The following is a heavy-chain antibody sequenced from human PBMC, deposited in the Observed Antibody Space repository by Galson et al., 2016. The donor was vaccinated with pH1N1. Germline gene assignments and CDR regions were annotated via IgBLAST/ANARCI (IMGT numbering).Heavy chain of an antibody. CDR3: ATSRWIVVWAYFDY. D-gene: IGHD3-22*01. CDR1: GFCFSVYY. J-gene: IGHJ4*02. V-gene: IGHV1-2*02. CDR2: IYPNSGGT. Sequence: SVKVSCKASGFCFSVYYVYWVRLAPGKGLEWMGWIYPNSGGTKYAQKFQDRVTMTWDTSTRTAYMDLRRLRFDDSAIYYCATSRWIVVWAYFDYWGQGSQVTVSS.